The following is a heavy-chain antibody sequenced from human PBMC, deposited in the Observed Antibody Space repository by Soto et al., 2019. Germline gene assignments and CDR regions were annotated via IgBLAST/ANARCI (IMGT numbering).Heavy chain of an antibody. D-gene: IGHD3-3*01. CDR3: ARTIFGVATYYFDY. J-gene: IGHJ4*02. V-gene: IGHV1-8*01. CDR2: MSPNSGST. Sequence: QVQLVQSGAEVKKPGASVKVSCKASGYTFTSYDISWVRQATGQGLEWMGWMSPNSGSTGYAQKFQGRVTMTRKTSISTAYMELSSLRSEDTAVYYCARTIFGVATYYFDYWGQGTLVTVSS. CDR1: GYTFTSYD.